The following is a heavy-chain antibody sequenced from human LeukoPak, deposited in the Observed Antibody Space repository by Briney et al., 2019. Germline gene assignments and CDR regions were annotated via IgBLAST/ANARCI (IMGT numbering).Heavy chain of an antibody. J-gene: IGHJ4*02. Sequence: GGSLRLSCAAFGFTFSSYAMSWVRQAPGKGLEWVSAISGSGGSTYYADSVKGRFTISRDNSKNTLYLQMNSLRAEDTAVYYCANAHTNQPGDSLLGYWGQGTLVTVSS. V-gene: IGHV3-23*01. CDR3: ANAHTNQPGDSLLGY. CDR2: ISGSGGST. CDR1: GFTFSSYA. D-gene: IGHD2-2*01.